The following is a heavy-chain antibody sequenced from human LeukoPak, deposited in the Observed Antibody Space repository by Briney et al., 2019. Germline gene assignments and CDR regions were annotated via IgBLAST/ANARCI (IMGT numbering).Heavy chain of an antibody. V-gene: IGHV1-69*04. J-gene: IGHJ4*02. CDR3: AREPTGDLYIYYFDY. CDR1: GGTFSSYA. D-gene: IGHD7-27*01. CDR2: IIPILGIA. Sequence: SVKVSCKASGGTFSSYAISWVRQASGQGLEWMGRIIPILGIANYAQKFQGRVTITADKSTSTAYMELSSLRSEDTAVYYCAREPTGDLYIYYFDYWGQGTLVTVSS.